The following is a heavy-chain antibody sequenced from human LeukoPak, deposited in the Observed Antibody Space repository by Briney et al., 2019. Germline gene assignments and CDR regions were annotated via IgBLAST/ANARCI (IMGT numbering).Heavy chain of an antibody. CDR2: ISAYNGNT. CDR3: ARDSWDSSSWYQGFDY. Sequence: ASVKVSCKASGYTFTSYGISWVRQAPGQGLEWMGWISAYNGNTNYAQKLQGRVTMTTDTSTSTAYMELRSLRSDDTAVYYCARDSWDSSSWYQGFDYWGHGTLVTVSS. V-gene: IGHV1-18*01. D-gene: IGHD6-13*01. J-gene: IGHJ4*01. CDR1: GYTFTSYG.